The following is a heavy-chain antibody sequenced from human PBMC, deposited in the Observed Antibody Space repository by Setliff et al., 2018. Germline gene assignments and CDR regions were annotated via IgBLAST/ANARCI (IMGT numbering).Heavy chain of an antibody. CDR1: GNTFTGYY. V-gene: IGHV1-2*02. Sequence: ASVKVSCKASGNTFTGYYIHCLRQAPGQGLEWMGCINPNSGDTTFAQKFQGRVTITRDTSNSTDYMDLSRLTSDDTAVYYCAREVLSTVVAWDYWGQGTLVTVSS. D-gene: IGHD4-17*01. CDR2: INPNSGDT. J-gene: IGHJ4*02. CDR3: AREVLSTVVAWDY.